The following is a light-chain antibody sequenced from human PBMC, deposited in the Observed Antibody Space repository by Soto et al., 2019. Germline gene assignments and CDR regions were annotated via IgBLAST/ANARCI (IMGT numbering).Light chain of an antibody. J-gene: IGKJ1*01. V-gene: IGKV1-39*01. Sequence: DTQMTQSPSSLSASVGDRVTISCRASQIISTYLNWYQQKPGTAPRLLISRASSVKSGVPPRFSGSGSGRDFTLTISSLRPEDIATYFCQQSYTSPPWTFGQGTKVEVK. CDR2: RAS. CDR3: QQSYTSPPWT. CDR1: QIISTY.